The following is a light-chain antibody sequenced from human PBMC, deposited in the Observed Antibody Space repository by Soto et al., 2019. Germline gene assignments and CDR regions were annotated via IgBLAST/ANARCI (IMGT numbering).Light chain of an antibody. V-gene: IGKV4-1*01. J-gene: IGKJ1*01. Sequence: DIVMTQSPDSLAVSLGERATINCKSSQSVLYSSNNKNYLAWYQQKPGQPPELLIYWASTRESGVPDRFSGSGSGTDFTLTISGLQAEDMAVYYCQQYYSTPPTFGQGTKVEIK. CDR2: WAS. CDR3: QQYYSTPPT. CDR1: QSVLYSSNNKNY.